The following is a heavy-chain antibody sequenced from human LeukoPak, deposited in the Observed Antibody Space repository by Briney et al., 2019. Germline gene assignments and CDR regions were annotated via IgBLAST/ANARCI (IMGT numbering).Heavy chain of an antibody. CDR1: GFTVSIYY. CDR3: ARNWFDP. Sequence: PGVTVRLLCAASGFTVSIYYMIWVRQAPGMGLDWGSVIYSGGSTYYADSVKGRFTISRDKSKNTVYLQMNSLRFEDTAMYYCARNWFDPWGQGTLVTVSS. J-gene: IGHJ5*02. V-gene: IGHV3-53*05. CDR2: IYSGGST.